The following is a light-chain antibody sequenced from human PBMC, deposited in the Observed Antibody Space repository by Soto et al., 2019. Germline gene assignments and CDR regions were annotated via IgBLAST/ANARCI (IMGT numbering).Light chain of an antibody. J-gene: IGKJ5*01. CDR2: ASS. Sequence: DIQMTQSPSSLSASVGDRVTITCRASQSISSYLNWYQQKPGKAPKLLIYASSSLQSGVPSRFSGSGSGTDFTITISALQPEDFETYYCQQSYSTPLITFGQGTRLEIK. CDR1: QSISSY. CDR3: QQSYSTPLIT. V-gene: IGKV1-39*01.